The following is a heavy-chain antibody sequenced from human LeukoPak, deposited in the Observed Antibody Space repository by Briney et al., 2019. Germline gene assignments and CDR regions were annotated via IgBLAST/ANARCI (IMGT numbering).Heavy chain of an antibody. J-gene: IGHJ4*02. CDR3: TRVAVAAREYFDY. V-gene: IGHV4-59*01. D-gene: IGHD6-19*01. Sequence: SETLSLTCTVSGASISSYYWSWIRQSPGKGLEWIGYIYYSGSTNYNPSLKSRVTISVDTSKNQFSLKLSSVTAADTAVYYCTRVAVAAREYFDYWGQGTLVTVSS. CDR2: IYYSGST. CDR1: GASISSYY.